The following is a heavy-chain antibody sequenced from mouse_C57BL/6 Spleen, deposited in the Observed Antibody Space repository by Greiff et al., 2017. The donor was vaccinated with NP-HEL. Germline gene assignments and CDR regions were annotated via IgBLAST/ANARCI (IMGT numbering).Heavy chain of an antibody. CDR2: INPNNGGT. D-gene: IGHD1-1*01. Sequence: EVQLQQSGPELVKPGASVKISCKASGYTFTDYYMNWVKQSHGKSLEWIGDINPNNGGTSYNQKFKGKATLTVDKSSSTAYMELRSLTSEDSAVYSCARECYGSSSTKFDVWGTGTTVTVSS. J-gene: IGHJ1*03. CDR1: GYTFTDYY. V-gene: IGHV1-26*01. CDR3: ARECYGSSSTKFDV.